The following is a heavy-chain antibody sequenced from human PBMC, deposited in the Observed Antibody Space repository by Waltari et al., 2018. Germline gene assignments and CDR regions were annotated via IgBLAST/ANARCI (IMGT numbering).Heavy chain of an antibody. D-gene: IGHD3-3*01. CDR3: ARGNDFYEN. J-gene: IGHJ4*02. V-gene: IGHV1-8*03. CDR2: MNPNSGNT. Sequence: QVQLVQSGAEVKKPGASVKVSSKASASTSTSSDINCVRPATGQGLEWMGWMNPNSGNTGYAQKFQGRVTITRNTSISTAYMELSSLRSEDTAVYYCARGNDFYENWGQGTLVTVSS. CDR1: ASTSTSSD.